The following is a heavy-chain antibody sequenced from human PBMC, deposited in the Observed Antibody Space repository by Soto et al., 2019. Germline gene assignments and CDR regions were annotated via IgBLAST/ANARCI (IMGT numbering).Heavy chain of an antibody. D-gene: IGHD3-10*01. CDR1: GDTFTSYD. J-gene: IGHJ6*02. CDR2: LNPSTGNT. Sequence: QVQLVQAGAEVKKPGASVKVSCKTSGDTFTSYDINWVRQATGQGLEWMGWLNPSTGNTDSAQKFQVLVSMPRNTSIRTSYMELSRLRCVDTVVYFCATSDLWFGYRGDGMGVWGQGTPVTVSS. V-gene: IGHV1-8*01. CDR3: ATSDLWFGYRGDGMGV.